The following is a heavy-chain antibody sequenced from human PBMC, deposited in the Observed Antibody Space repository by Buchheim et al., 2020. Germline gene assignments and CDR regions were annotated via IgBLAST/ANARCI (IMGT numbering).Heavy chain of an antibody. V-gene: IGHV4-39*07. CDR1: GGSISSPAYF. CDR3: ARRISAAGTGYFQN. CDR2: IYYSGST. J-gene: IGHJ1*01. Sequence: QLQLQESGPGLVKPSETLSLTCTVSGGSISSPAYFWGWIRQPPGKGLEWIGSIYYSGSTYYNPSLKSRVTMSVDTSKNQFSLKLSSVAAADTAVYYCARRISAAGTGYFQNWGQGTL. D-gene: IGHD6-13*01.